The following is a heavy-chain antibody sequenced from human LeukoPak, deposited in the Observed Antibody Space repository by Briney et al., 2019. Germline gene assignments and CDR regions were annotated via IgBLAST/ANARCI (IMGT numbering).Heavy chain of an antibody. J-gene: IGHJ4*02. CDR1: GYTFTGYY. CDR3: AREGDTRNSYYFDY. CDR2: INPNSGGT. V-gene: IGHV1-2*02. Sequence: ASVKVSCKASGYTFTGYYMHWVRQAPGQGLEWMGWINPNSGGTNYAQKFQGRVTMTRDTSISTAYMELSRLRSDDTAVYYCAREGDTRNSYYFDYWGQGTLVTVSS. D-gene: IGHD1-26*01.